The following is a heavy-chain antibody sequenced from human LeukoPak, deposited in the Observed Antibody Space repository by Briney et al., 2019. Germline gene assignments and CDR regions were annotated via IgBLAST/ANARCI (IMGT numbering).Heavy chain of an antibody. V-gene: IGHV6-1*01. Sequence: PSQTLSLTCAISGDSVPSNSAAWNWIRQSPSRGLEWLGRTYYRSKWYNDYAVSVKSRITINPDTSKNQFSLQLNSVTPEDTAVYYCAREGATMVRGVIQWFDPWGQGTLVTVSS. CDR3: AREGATMVRGVIQWFDP. D-gene: IGHD3-10*01. J-gene: IGHJ5*02. CDR2: TYYRSKWYN. CDR1: GDSVPSNSAA.